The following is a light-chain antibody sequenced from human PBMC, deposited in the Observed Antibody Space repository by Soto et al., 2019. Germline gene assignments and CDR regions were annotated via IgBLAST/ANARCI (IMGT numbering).Light chain of an antibody. CDR3: QQYDNLPLT. J-gene: IGKJ4*01. Sequence: DIQMTQSPSSLSASVGDRVTITCRASQSISGSLNWYQQKPGKAPKLLIYDASNLETGVPSRFSGSGSGTDFIFTISSLQPEDIATYYCQQYDNLPLTFGGGTKVDIK. CDR1: QSISGS. V-gene: IGKV1-33*01. CDR2: DAS.